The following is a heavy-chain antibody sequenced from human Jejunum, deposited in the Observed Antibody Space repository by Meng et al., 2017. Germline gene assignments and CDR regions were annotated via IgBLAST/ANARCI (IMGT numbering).Heavy chain of an antibody. V-gene: IGHV4-31*01. CDR2: IYSSGST. Sequence: LQGHGPVLVNPSQTLSLTCTVSGSSMSSGNYCWTWVRQRPGKGLEWIGYIYSSGSTYYNPSLQSLVTISIDMSENQFSLKLTSVTAADTAVYYCARVNWTSSYWYFDLWGRGTLVTVSS. CDR3: ARVNWTSSYWYFDL. J-gene: IGHJ2*01. D-gene: IGHD1-1*01. CDR1: GSSMSSGNYC.